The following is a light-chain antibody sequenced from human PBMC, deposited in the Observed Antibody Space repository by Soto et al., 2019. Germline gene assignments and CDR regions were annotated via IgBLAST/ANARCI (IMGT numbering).Light chain of an antibody. Sequence: EIVLTQSPATLSLSPGERATLSCRASQSVSSYLAWYQQKPGQAPRLLIYDASNRATGIPARFSGSGSGTDFTLTISSLEPEDVAVYYCQQRSNWRLTFGGGTKVELK. CDR3: QQRSNWRLT. J-gene: IGKJ4*01. V-gene: IGKV3-11*01. CDR1: QSVSSY. CDR2: DAS.